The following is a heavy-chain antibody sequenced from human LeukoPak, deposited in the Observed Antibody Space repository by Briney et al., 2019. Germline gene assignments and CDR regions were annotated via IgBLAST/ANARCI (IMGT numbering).Heavy chain of an antibody. J-gene: IGHJ4*02. D-gene: IGHD3-10*01. CDR2: IYSGGST. CDR3: ARDPHLYYYSSGGYSGY. V-gene: IGHV3-66*01. CDR1: GFTVSSNY. Sequence: GGSLRLSCAASGFTVSSNYMSWVRQAPGKGLEWVSVIYSGGSTYYADSVKGRFTISRDNSKNTLYLQMNSLRAEDTAVYYCARDPHLYYYSSGGYSGYWGQGTLVTVSS.